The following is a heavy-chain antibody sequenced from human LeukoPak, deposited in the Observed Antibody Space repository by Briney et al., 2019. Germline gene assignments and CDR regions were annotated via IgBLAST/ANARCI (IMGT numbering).Heavy chain of an antibody. Sequence: GGSLRLSCAASGFPFSSYWMNWVRQAPGKGLEWVAKINQDGSEKYYVDSVKGRFTISRDNAKNSLYVQMNSLRAEDTAVYYCARSTKMGDYWGQGTLVTVSS. CDR2: INQDGSEK. J-gene: IGHJ4*02. D-gene: IGHD3-22*01. CDR1: GFPFSSYW. CDR3: ARSTKMGDY. V-gene: IGHV3-7*04.